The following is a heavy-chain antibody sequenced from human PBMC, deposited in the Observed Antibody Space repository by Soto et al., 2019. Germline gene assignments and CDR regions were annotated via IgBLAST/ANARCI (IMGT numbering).Heavy chain of an antibody. D-gene: IGHD6-19*01. V-gene: IGHV4-59*01. CDR2: IYYSGST. CDR1: GGSISSYY. Sequence: SETLSLTCTVSGGSISSYYWSWIRQPPGKGLEWIGYIYYSGSTNYNPSLKSRVTISVDTSNNQFSLKLSSVTAADTAVYYCARTNIAVRYFDYWGQGTLVTVSS. CDR3: ARTNIAVRYFDY. J-gene: IGHJ4*02.